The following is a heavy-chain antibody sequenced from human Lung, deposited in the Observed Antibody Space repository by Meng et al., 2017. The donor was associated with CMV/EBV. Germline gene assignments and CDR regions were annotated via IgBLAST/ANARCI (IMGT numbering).Heavy chain of an antibody. CDR2: ISSSSSYI. D-gene: IGHD3-10*01. CDR3: ARDDYGSGSYYNGAWFDP. CDR1: GFTFSSYS. J-gene: IGHJ5*02. Sequence: GGSLRLXXAASGFTFSSYSMNWVRQAPGKGLEWVSSISSSSSYIYYVDSVKGRFTISRDNAKNSLYLQMNSLRAEDTAVYYCARDDYGSGSYYNGAWFDPWGQGXLVTVSS. V-gene: IGHV3-21*01.